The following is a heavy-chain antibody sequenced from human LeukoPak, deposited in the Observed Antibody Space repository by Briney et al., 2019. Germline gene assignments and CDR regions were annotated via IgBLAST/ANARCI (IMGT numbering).Heavy chain of an antibody. V-gene: IGHV4-4*07. CDR1: GGSISSYY. D-gene: IGHD2-15*01. Sequence: PSETLSLTCTVSGGSISSYYWSWIRQPAGKGLEWIGRIYTSGSTNYNPSLKSRVTMSVDTSKNQFSLKLSSVTAADTAVYYCARHGTYCSGGSCYSSDAFDIWGQGTMVTVSS. CDR3: ARHGTYCSGGSCYSSDAFDI. CDR2: IYTSGST. J-gene: IGHJ3*02.